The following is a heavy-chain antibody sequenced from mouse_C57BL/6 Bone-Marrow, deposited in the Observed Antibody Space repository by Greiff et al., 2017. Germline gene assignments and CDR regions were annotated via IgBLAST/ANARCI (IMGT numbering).Heavy chain of an antibody. J-gene: IGHJ2*01. V-gene: IGHV1-69*01. D-gene: IGHD5-1*01. CDR2: IDPSDSYT. CDR1: GYTFTSYW. Sequence: VQLQQPGAELVMPGASVKLSCKASGYTFTSYWMHWVKQRPGQGLEWIGEIDPSDSYTNYNQKFKGKATLTVEKSSNTVYLELSRLTSDDSAVYYCARSSTFFYYFDYWGQGTTLTVSS. CDR3: ARSSTFFYYFDY.